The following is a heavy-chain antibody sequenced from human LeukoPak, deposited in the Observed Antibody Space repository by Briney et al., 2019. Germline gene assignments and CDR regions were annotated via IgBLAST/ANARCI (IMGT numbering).Heavy chain of an antibody. V-gene: IGHV4-34*01. CDR1: GGSFSDYY. CDR3: ARHAYGGKASFDY. D-gene: IGHD4-23*01. J-gene: IGHJ4*02. Sequence: SETLSLTCDVYGGSFSDYYWSWIRQPPGKGLEWIGEINPTGGTAYSPSLKSRVTISLDTSKNQLSLKVSSVTAADTAVYFCARHAYGGKASFDYWGQGTLVTVSS. CDR2: INPTGGT.